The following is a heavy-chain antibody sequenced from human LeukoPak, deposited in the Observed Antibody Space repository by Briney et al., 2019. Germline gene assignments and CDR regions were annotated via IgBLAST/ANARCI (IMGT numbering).Heavy chain of an antibody. D-gene: IGHD3-16*02. CDR3: ATYVWGNYRQRDFRRVFYFDS. Sequence: SVKVSCKASGGTFSTYTISWVRQAPGQGPEWMGRISPILDKPNYAQRFQGRLTITADKSTSTAYMEWSSLRSEDTAVYYCATYVWGNYRQRDFRRVFYFDSWGQGTLVIVSS. J-gene: IGHJ4*02. CDR1: GGTFSTYT. CDR2: ISPILDKP. V-gene: IGHV1-69*02.